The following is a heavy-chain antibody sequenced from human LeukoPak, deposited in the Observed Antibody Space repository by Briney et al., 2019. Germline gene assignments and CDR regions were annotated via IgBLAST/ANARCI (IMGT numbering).Heavy chain of an antibody. CDR1: GYRFTSYG. CDR2: IIPILGIA. V-gene: IGHV1-69*04. D-gene: IGHD2-2*01. J-gene: IGHJ5*02. Sequence: GASVKVSCKTSGYRFTSYGISWVRQAPGQGLEWMGRIIPILGIANYAQKFQGRVTITADKSTSTAYMELSSLRSEDTAVYYCARESDIVVVPAAPRGNWFDPWGQGTLVTVSS. CDR3: ARESDIVVVPAAPRGNWFDP.